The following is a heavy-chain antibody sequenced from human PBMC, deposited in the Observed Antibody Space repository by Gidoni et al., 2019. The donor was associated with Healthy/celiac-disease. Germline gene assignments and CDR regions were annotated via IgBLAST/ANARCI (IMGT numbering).Heavy chain of an antibody. CDR3: AKGVVVPAAIPLGYYYYGMDV. V-gene: IGHV3-23*04. CDR2: ISGSGGST. CDR1: GFTFSSYA. J-gene: IGHJ6*02. D-gene: IGHD2-2*02. Sequence: EVQLVESGGGLVQPGGSLRLSCAASGFTFSSYAMSWVRQAPGKGLEWVSAISGSGGSTYYADSVKGRFTISRDNSKNTLYLQMNSLRAEDTAVYYCAKGVVVPAAIPLGYYYYGMDVWGQGTTVTVSS.